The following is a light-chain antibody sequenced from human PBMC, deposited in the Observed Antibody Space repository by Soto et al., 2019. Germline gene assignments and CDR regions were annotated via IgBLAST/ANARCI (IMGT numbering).Light chain of an antibody. J-gene: IGLJ3*02. CDR3: AVWDDSLM. CDR1: SSNIGSNY. CDR2: RTD. V-gene: IGLV1-47*01. Sequence: QAVVTQPPSASGTPGQRVTISCSGSSSNIGSNYVNWYQQAPGTAPKLLIYRTDRRPSGVPDRFSGSKSGTSASLAISGLRSEDEAYYFCAVWDDSLMFGVGTKLTVL.